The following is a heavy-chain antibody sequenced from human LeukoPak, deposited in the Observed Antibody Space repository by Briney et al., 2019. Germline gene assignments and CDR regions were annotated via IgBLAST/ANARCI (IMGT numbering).Heavy chain of an antibody. Sequence: GGSLRLSCAASGFTFSSYSMSWVRQAPGKGLEWVPYISSSSSTIYYADSVKGRFTISRDNAKNSLYLQMNSLRDEDTAVYYCARAYSSGWYYFDYWGQGTLVTVSS. CDR3: ARAYSSGWYYFDY. D-gene: IGHD6-19*01. V-gene: IGHV3-48*02. CDR1: GFTFSSYS. J-gene: IGHJ4*02. CDR2: ISSSSSTI.